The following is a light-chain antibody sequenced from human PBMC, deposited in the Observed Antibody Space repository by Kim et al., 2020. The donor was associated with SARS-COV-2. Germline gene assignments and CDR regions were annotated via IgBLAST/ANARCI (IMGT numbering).Light chain of an antibody. V-gene: IGKV1-33*01. CDR3: QHYDNLP. J-gene: IGKJ4*01. CDR1: QDISNY. Sequence: DIQMTQSPSSLSASVGDRVTITCQASQDISNYLNWYQQKPGKAPKVLIYGASNMETGVPSRFSGSGSGTDFTFTISSLQPGDIATYYCQHYDNLPFGGGTKVDIK. CDR2: GAS.